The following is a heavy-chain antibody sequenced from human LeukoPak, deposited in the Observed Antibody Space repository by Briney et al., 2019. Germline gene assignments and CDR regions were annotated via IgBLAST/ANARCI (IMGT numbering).Heavy chain of an antibody. Sequence: GGSLRLSCAASAFTFRSYAMIWVRQAPGKGLEWVSAISGSGGSTYYADSVKGRFTISRDNSKNTLYLQMNSLRAEDTAVYYCAKDSLMVRGERPYYFDYWGQGTLVTVSS. CDR1: AFTFRSYA. D-gene: IGHD3-10*01. CDR2: ISGSGGST. J-gene: IGHJ4*02. V-gene: IGHV3-23*01. CDR3: AKDSLMVRGERPYYFDY.